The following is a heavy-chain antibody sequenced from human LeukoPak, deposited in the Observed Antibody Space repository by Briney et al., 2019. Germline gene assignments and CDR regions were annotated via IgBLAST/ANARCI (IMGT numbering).Heavy chain of an antibody. J-gene: IGHJ6*03. D-gene: IGHD3-22*01. V-gene: IGHV4-59*13. CDR3: ARDLALVGYYYYMDV. CDR2: IYYTGVT. Sequence: PSETLSLTCTVSGGPLTISYWSWIRQPPGRGLEWVGYIYYTGVTNYHPSLAGRVSMSLDMSKNLISLNLDSVTAADTAVYYCARDLALVGYYYYMDVWGKGTSVTVSS. CDR1: GGPLTISY.